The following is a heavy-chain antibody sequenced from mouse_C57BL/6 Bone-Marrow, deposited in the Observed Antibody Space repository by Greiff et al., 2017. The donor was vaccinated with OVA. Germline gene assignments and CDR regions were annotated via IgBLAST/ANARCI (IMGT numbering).Heavy chain of an antibody. Sequence: DVMLVESGGDLVKPGGSLKLSCAASGFTFSSYGMSWVRQTPDKRLEWVATISSGGSYTYYPDSVKGRFTISRDNAKNTLYLQMSSLKSEDTAMDYCAKGLCGTSAYWGQGTLVTVSA. J-gene: IGHJ3*01. CDR3: AKGLCGTSAY. CDR1: GFTFSSYG. V-gene: IGHV5-6*02. D-gene: IGHD4-1*01. CDR2: ISSGGSYT.